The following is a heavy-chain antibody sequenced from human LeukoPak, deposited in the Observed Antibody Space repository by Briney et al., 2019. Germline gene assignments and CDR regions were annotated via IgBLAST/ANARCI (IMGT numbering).Heavy chain of an antibody. V-gene: IGHV1-8*01. CDR1: GYTFTSYD. CDR3: ARTYYYDSSGYYLAAFDI. J-gene: IGHJ3*02. Sequence: ASVKVSCKASGYTFTSYDINWVRQAPGQGLEWMGWMSPNSGNTGYAQKFQGRVTMTRNTSISTAYMELSSLRSEDTAVYYCARTYYYDSSGYYLAAFDIWGQGTMVTVSS. CDR2: MSPNSGNT. D-gene: IGHD3-22*01.